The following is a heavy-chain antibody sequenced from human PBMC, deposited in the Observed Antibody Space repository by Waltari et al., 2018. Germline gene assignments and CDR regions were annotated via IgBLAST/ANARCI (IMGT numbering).Heavy chain of an antibody. V-gene: IGHV3-11*01. CDR2: ISSSGGTI. CDR1: GSTFRYSY. CDR3: ARFKIVVAGTFPDY. D-gene: IGHD6-19*01. Sequence: QVQLVESGGGLGRPGGSRRLSCAASGSTFRYSYMSWIRQAPGKGLECVSYISSSGGTIYYADSVKGRFTISRDNAKNSLYLQMNSLRAEDTALYYCARFKIVVAGTFPDYWGQGTLVTVSS. J-gene: IGHJ4*02.